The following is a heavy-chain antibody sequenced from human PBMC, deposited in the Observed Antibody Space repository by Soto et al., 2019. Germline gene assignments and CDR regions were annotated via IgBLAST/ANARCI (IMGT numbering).Heavy chain of an antibody. CDR1: GFTFSSYD. Sequence: EVQLVESGGGLVQPGGSLRLSCAASGFTFSSYDMHWVRQATGKGLEWVSAIGTAGDTYYPGSVKGRFTISRENAKNSLDRQMNSLRAEDTAVDYCAREMVGPYYYYGMDVWGQGTTVTVSS. D-gene: IGHD2-8*01. CDR2: IGTAGDT. CDR3: AREMVGPYYYYGMDV. V-gene: IGHV3-13*01. J-gene: IGHJ6*02.